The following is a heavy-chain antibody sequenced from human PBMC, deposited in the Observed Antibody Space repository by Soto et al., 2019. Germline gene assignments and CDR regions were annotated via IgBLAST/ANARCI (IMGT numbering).Heavy chain of an antibody. J-gene: IGHJ5*02. CDR2: ISAKNDDT. V-gene: IGHV1-18*04. CDR1: GSTFTSYG. Sequence: ASVKVSCKASGSTFTSYGINSVRQAPGQGLEWMGWISAKNDDTKYSQKIQGRVTMTTDTSTSTSYMGVGSMRSDDTAVYYCARRGRVCDGGVCYSIWFDPWG. D-gene: IGHD2-8*02. CDR3: ARRGRVCDGGVCYSIWFDP.